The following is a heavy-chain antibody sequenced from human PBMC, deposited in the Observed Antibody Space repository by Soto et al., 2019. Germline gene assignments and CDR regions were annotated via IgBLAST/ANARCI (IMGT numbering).Heavy chain of an antibody. J-gene: IGHJ5*02. Sequence: ASVKVSCKASGYTFTGYYMHWVRQAPGQGLEWMGWINPNSGGTNYAQKFQGWVTMTRDTSMSTAYMELRSLRSDDTAVYYCARELTGLQGFDPWGQGTLVTVSS. CDR3: ARELTGLQGFDP. CDR1: GYTFTGYY. D-gene: IGHD3-9*01. V-gene: IGHV1-2*04. CDR2: INPNSGGT.